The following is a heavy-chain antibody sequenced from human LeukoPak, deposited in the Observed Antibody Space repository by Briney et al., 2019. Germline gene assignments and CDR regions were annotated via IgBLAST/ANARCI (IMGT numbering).Heavy chain of an antibody. CDR2: IRHDGSKK. Sequence: GGSLRLSCGASGFTFSSYGMHWVRQGPGKGLEWVAFIRHDGSKKYHADSVKGRFTISRDNAKNSLYLQMNSLRAEDTAVYYCARQGLRYSDWLSIMGIDYWGQGTLVTVSS. V-gene: IGHV3-30*02. CDR3: ARQGLRYSDWLSIMGIDY. D-gene: IGHD3-9*01. J-gene: IGHJ4*02. CDR1: GFTFSSYG.